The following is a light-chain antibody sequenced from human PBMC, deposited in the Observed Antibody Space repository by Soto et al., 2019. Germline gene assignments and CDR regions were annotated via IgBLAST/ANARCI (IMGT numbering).Light chain of an antibody. Sequence: QSVLTQPPSASGSPGQSVTISCTGTPSDVGGYISVSWYQQKSGKAPTLIIYEVNKRPSGVPDRFSGSKSGSTAFLFVSGLRAEDEAEYYCCSYAGFNKYLFGTGTKLTFL. CDR1: PSDVGGYIS. CDR3: CSYAGFNKYL. CDR2: EVN. J-gene: IGLJ1*01. V-gene: IGLV2-8*01.